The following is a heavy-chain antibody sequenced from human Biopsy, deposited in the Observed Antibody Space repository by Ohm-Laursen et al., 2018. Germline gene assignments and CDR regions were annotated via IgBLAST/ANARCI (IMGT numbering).Heavy chain of an antibody. Sequence: SLRLSCTASGFTFSDYYMNWIRQAPGKGPEWVSFITNTGRTVYADSVKGRFTISRDNADNSLHLQMKSLRAEDTAVYYCARELRNGMDVWGQGTPVTVSS. CDR2: ITNTGRTV. J-gene: IGHJ6*02. CDR3: ARELRNGMDV. CDR1: GFTFSDYY. V-gene: IGHV3-11*01.